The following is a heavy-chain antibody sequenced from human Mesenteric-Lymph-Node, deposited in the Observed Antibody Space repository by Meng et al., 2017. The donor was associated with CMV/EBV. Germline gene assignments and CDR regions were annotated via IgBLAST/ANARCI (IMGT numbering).Heavy chain of an antibody. CDR2: IYYTGST. Sequence: SETLSLTCTVSGGSFSGYYWSWIRQPPGKGLEWIGYIYYTGSTNYNPSLKSRVTISIDTSQNQFSLKLSSVTAADTAVYYCARDMTYCSSTGCYSFYGMDVWGQGTTVTVSS. CDR1: GGSFSGYY. D-gene: IGHD2-2*01. V-gene: IGHV4-59*12. CDR3: ARDMTYCSSTGCYSFYGMDV. J-gene: IGHJ6*02.